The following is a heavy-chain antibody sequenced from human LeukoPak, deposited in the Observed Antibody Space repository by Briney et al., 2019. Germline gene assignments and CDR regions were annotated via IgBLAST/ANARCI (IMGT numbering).Heavy chain of an antibody. J-gene: IGHJ4*02. Sequence: GESLKISCKGTGYSFTSYWIAWVRQMPGKGLEWMGIIHPGDSDTVYSPSFQGQVTISADKSISTAYLQWSSLKTSDTAMYYCANGAIEGAFDYWGQGTLVTVSS. CDR3: ANGAIEGAFDY. V-gene: IGHV5-51*01. CDR1: GYSFTSYW. D-gene: IGHD1-26*01. CDR2: IHPGDSDT.